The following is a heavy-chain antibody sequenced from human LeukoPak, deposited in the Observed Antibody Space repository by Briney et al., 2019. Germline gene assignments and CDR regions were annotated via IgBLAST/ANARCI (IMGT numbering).Heavy chain of an antibody. CDR3: ATTPGVLTGYYPYNWFDP. V-gene: IGHV4-34*01. D-gene: IGHD3-9*01. J-gene: IGHJ5*02. CDR1: GVSFSGYY. CDR2: INHSGST. Sequence: SETLSLTCAVYGVSFSGYYWSWIRQPPGKGLEWIGEINHSGSTNYNPSLKSRVTISVDTSKNQFSLKLSSVTAADTAVYYCATTPGVLTGYYPYNWFDPWGQGTLVTVSS.